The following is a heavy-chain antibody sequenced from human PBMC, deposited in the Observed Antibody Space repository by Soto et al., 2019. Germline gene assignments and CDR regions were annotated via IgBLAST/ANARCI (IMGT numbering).Heavy chain of an antibody. Sequence: SSETLSLTCAVYGGSFSGYYWSWIRQPPGKGLEWIGEINHSGSTNYNPSLKSRVTISVDTSKNQFSLKLSSVTAADTAVYYCARGYVLLWFGAFKTRGNAFDIWGQGTMVTVSS. V-gene: IGHV4-34*01. CDR2: INHSGST. J-gene: IGHJ3*02. CDR1: GGSFSGYY. D-gene: IGHD3-10*01. CDR3: ARGYVLLWFGAFKTRGNAFDI.